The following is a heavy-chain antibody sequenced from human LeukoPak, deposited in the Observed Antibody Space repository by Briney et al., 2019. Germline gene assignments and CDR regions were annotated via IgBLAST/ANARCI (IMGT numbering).Heavy chain of an antibody. D-gene: IGHD6-13*01. Sequence: GGSLRLSCAVSGFTFSSYWMNWVRQVPGKGLEWVASIKQDGGEKYYVDSVKDRFTISRVNAKNSLYLQMSSLRAEDTAVYYCARDGTAPGLYFDLWGQGTLVTVSS. CDR3: ARDGTAPGLYFDL. CDR1: GFTFSSYW. V-gene: IGHV3-7*01. CDR2: IKQDGGEK. J-gene: IGHJ4*01.